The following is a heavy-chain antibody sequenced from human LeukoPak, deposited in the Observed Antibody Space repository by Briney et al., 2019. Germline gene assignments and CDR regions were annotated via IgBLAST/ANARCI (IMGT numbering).Heavy chain of an antibody. D-gene: IGHD6-19*01. CDR1: GGSFSGYY. V-gene: IGHV4-34*01. Sequence: PSETLSLTCAVYGGSFSGYYWSWIRQPPGKGLEWIGEINHSGSTNYNPSLKSRVTISVDTSKNQFSLKLSSVTAADTAVYYCARRSGQWLVRAGAFDIWGQGTMVTVSS. J-gene: IGHJ3*02. CDR2: INHSGST. CDR3: ARRSGQWLVRAGAFDI.